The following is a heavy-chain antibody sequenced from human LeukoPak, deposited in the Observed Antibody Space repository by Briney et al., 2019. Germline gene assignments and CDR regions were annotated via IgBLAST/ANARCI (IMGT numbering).Heavy chain of an antibody. CDR3: ARGDTAMVSYYFDY. D-gene: IGHD5-18*01. CDR1: GFTFSSYA. CDR2: ISYDGSNK. J-gene: IGHJ4*02. Sequence: GGSLRLSCAASGFTFSSYAMHWVRQAPGKGLEWAAVISYDGSNKYYADSVKGRFTISRDNSKNTLYLQMNSLRAEDTAVYYCARGDTAMVSYYFDYWGQGTLVTVSS. V-gene: IGHV3-30-3*01.